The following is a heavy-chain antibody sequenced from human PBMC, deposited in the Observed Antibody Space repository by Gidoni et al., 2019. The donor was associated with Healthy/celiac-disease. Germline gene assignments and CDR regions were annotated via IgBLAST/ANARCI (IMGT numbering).Heavy chain of an antibody. CDR3: ARDRMTTVTNYYFDY. J-gene: IGHJ4*02. D-gene: IGHD4-17*01. CDR1: GFTCSSSG. Sequence: QVQLVESGGGVVQPGRSLRRSCAASGFTCSSSGMHWVRQAPGKGLEWVAVIWYDGSNYYYADSVKGRFTISRDNSKNTLYLQMNSLRAEDTAVYYCARDRMTTVTNYYFDYWGQGTLVTVSS. V-gene: IGHV3-33*01. CDR2: IWYDGSNY.